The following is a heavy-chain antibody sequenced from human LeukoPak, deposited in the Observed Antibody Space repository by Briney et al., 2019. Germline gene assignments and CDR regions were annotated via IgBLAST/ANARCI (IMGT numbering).Heavy chain of an antibody. CDR2: ITSSGSTI. D-gene: IGHD6-6*01. J-gene: IGHJ3*02. V-gene: IGHV3-11*01. CDR1: GFTFSDYY. Sequence: GGSLRLSCAASGFTFSDYYMSWIRQAPGNGLERVSYITSSGSTIYYADSMKGRFTISRDNAKHSLFLQLDSLRAEDTAVYYCARIGRPAAFDIWGQGTLVIVSS. CDR3: ARIGRPAAFDI.